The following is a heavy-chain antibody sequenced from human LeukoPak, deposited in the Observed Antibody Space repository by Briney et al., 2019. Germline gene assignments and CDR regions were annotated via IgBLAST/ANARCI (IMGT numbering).Heavy chain of an antibody. Sequence: SQTLSLTCAISGDSVSSNSAAWNWIRQSPSRGLEWLGRTYYRSKWYNDYAASVKSRITINPDTSKSQFSLQLNSVTSADTAVYYCAGAVSLSGYDSTPFDYWGQGTLVTVAS. CDR2: TYYRSKWYN. CDR3: AGAVSLSGYDSTPFDY. CDR1: GDSVSSNSAA. D-gene: IGHD5-12*01. J-gene: IGHJ4*02. V-gene: IGHV6-1*01.